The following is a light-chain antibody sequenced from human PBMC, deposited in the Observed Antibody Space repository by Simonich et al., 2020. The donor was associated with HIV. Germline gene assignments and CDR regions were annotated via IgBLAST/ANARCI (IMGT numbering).Light chain of an antibody. CDR2: GAS. J-gene: IGKJ1*01. CDR1: QSISNN. Sequence: EIVMTQFPATLSVSPGERATLSCRASQSISNNSAWYQQKPGQAPRLLTNGASTRATGIPARFSGSGSGTEFTLTISSMQSEDFAVYYCQQYNNWPRTFGQGTKVEIK. CDR3: QQYNNWPRT. V-gene: IGKV3-15*01.